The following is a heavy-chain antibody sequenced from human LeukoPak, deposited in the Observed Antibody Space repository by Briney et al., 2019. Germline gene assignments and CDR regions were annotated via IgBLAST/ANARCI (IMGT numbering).Heavy chain of an antibody. CDR2: IHISGMT. Sequence: KPSETLSLTCTVSGGSIKGLFWSWIRQAAGEGLEWIGRIHISGMTNYNPSLKSRVTLSPDRSKNQFSLNLTALTAPDTAVYYCSGAPSGCGGIRPFEWWGQGNLVTVSS. J-gene: IGHJ4*02. D-gene: IGHD2-15*01. CDR1: GGSIKGLF. V-gene: IGHV4-4*07. CDR3: SGAPSGCGGIRPFEW.